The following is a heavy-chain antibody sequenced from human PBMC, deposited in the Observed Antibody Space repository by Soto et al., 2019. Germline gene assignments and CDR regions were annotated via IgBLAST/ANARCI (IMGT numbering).Heavy chain of an antibody. J-gene: IGHJ1*01. CDR1: GFTFTSQT. D-gene: IGHD2-15*01. Sequence: EVELLESGGGLVQPGGSLRLSCAASGFTFTSQTMSWVRQAPGKGLEWVSSISGSGGTTYYADSVKGRFTISKDNSKNTLYLQMNSLRAEDTATYYCARVVRSWGQGTLVTVS. V-gene: IGHV3-23*01. CDR3: ARVVRS. CDR2: ISGSGGTT.